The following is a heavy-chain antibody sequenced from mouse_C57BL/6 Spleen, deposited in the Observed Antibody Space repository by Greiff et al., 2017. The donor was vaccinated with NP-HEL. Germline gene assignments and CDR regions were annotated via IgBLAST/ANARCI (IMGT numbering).Heavy chain of an antibody. V-gene: IGHV3-6*01. D-gene: IGHD1-1*01. CDR2: IIYDGSN. Sequence: ESGPGLVKPSQSLSLTCSVTVYSITSGYYWNWIRQFPGNKLEWMGYIIYDGSNNYNPSLQNRISITRDTSKNQFFLKLNSVTTEDTATYYCASCIYYYGSSENWGQGTTLTVSS. CDR3: ASCIYYYGSSEN. CDR1: VYSITSGYY. J-gene: IGHJ2*01.